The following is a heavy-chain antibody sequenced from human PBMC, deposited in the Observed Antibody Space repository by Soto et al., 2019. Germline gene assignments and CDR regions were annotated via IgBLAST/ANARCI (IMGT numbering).Heavy chain of an antibody. CDR1: GFTFSSYS. J-gene: IGHJ4*02. CDR2: ISSSSSYI. D-gene: IGHD2-2*01. Sequence: GGSMRLSCAASGFTFSSYSMNWVRQAPGKGLEWVSSISSSSSYIYYADSVKGRFTISRDNAKNSLYLQMNSLRAEDTAVYYCARSNETPAYFDYWGQGTLVTVSS. CDR3: ARSNETPAYFDY. V-gene: IGHV3-21*01.